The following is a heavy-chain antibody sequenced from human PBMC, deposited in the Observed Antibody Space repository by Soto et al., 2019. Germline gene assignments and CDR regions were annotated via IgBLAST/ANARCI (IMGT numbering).Heavy chain of an antibody. J-gene: IGHJ4*02. V-gene: IGHV1-18*04. Sequence: APVKVSCKASGYTFTSYGISWVRQAPGQGLEWMGWISAYNGNTNYAQKLQGRVTMTTDTSTSTAYMELRSLRSDDTAVYYCARDWRDYVWGSYRPFDYWGQGTLVTVSS. CDR2: ISAYNGNT. D-gene: IGHD3-16*02. CDR3: ARDWRDYVWGSYRPFDY. CDR1: GYTFTSYG.